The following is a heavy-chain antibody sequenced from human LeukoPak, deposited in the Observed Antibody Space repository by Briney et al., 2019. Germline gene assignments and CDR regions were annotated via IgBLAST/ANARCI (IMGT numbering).Heavy chain of an antibody. CDR2: ISFHGTDT. CDR3: AKDLMRDRWFGES. CDR1: GFTFISYA. J-gene: IGHJ5*02. V-gene: IGHV3-30*04. D-gene: IGHD3-10*01. Sequence: GGSLRLSCAASGFTFISYAIHWVRQAPGKGLEWVAVISFHGTDTFYADSVKGRFTISRDNFKNTLYLQMNSLTPEDTAVYYCAKDLMRDRWFGESWGQGTLVTVSS.